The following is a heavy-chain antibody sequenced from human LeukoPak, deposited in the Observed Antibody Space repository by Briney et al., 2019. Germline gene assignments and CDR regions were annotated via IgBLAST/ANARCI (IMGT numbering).Heavy chain of an antibody. V-gene: IGHV1-69*04. D-gene: IGHD5-12*01. CDR2: IIPILDIA. Sequence: ASVKVSCKASGGTFRCYAFRWVRQPPGQGLEWMGRIIPILDIANYAQKFQGTVTSTADKSTSTAHMELNSQRSEDTAVDHGARSPHGNLYGGRTKYYHGMDVWGQGTTVTVSS. CDR3: ARSPHGNLYGGRTKYYHGMDV. J-gene: IGHJ6*02. CDR1: GGTFRCYA.